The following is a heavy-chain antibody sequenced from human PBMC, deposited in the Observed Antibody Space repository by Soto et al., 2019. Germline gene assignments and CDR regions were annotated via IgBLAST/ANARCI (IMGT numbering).Heavy chain of an antibody. Sequence: QVELVESGGGVVQPGTSLRLSCAASGFIFRNYAMHWVRQAPGKGLEWVADISYDERNIHYPDSVKGRFTISRDNSKNTLFLQMNNLRDEDTAVYYCARDNWGFDCWGQGTLVTVSS. J-gene: IGHJ4*02. CDR2: ISYDERNI. V-gene: IGHV3-30*04. CDR1: GFIFRNYA. D-gene: IGHD7-27*01. CDR3: ARDNWGFDC.